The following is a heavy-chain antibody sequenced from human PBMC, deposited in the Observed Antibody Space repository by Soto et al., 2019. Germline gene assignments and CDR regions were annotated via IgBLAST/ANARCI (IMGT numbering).Heavy chain of an antibody. Sequence: KSSETLSLTCTVSGGSISSSSYYWGWIRQPPGKGLEWIGSIYYSGSTYYNPSLKSRVTISVDTSKNQFSLKLSSVTAADTAVYYCATIGYGLYYYYGMDVWGQGTTVTVPS. CDR3: ATIGYGLYYYYGMDV. D-gene: IGHD2-15*01. V-gene: IGHV4-39*01. J-gene: IGHJ6*02. CDR2: IYYSGST. CDR1: GGSISSSSYY.